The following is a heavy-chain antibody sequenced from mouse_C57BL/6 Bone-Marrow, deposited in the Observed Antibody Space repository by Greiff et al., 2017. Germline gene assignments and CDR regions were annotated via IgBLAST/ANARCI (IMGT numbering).Heavy chain of an antibody. CDR1: GFTFSSYA. Sequence: EVQVVESGGGLVKPGGSLKLSCAASGFTFSSYAMSWVRQTPEKRLEWVATISDGGSYTYYPANVKGRFTISRDNATNNLYLQMSHLKSEDTAMYYCARDRGPSTTVGATRYFDVWGTGTTVTVSS. J-gene: IGHJ1*03. D-gene: IGHD1-1*01. CDR3: ARDRGPSTTVGATRYFDV. V-gene: IGHV5-4*01. CDR2: ISDGGSYT.